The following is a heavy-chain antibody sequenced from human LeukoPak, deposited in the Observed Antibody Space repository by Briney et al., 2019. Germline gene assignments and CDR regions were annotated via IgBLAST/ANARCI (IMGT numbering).Heavy chain of an antibody. V-gene: IGHV6-1*01. J-gene: IGHJ5*02. CDR1: ADSVSSNSAA. CDR3: AREGSWDDYVWGSYPSATDNWFDP. D-gene: IGHD3-16*02. Sequence: SQTLSLTCAISADSVSSNSAAWNWIRQSPSRGLEWLRRTYYRSKRYNDEAVSVKSRITINPDTSKNQFSLQLNSVTPGDTAVYYCAREGSWDDYVWGSYPSATDNWFDPWGQGTLVTVSS. CDR2: TYYRSKRYN.